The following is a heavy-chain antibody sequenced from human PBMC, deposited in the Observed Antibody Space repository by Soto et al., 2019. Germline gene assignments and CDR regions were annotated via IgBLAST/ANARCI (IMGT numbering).Heavy chain of an antibody. J-gene: IGHJ6*02. D-gene: IGHD4-4*01. Sequence: QVQLVQSGAEVKKPGSSVTVSCKASGGTFSSYAISWVRQATGQVLEWMGRIIPFIGTANYAQKFQGRVTISADESTSTAYMELISLRSEATAVYYCARVVMTTVPASYYYGMDGWGQGTTVTVSS. V-gene: IGHV1-69*18. CDR1: GGTFSSYA. CDR2: IIPFIGTA. CDR3: ARVVMTTVPASYYYGMDG.